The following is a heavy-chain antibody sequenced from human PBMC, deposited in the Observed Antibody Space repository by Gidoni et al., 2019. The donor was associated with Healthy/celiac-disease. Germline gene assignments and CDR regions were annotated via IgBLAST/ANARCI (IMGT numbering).Heavy chain of an antibody. V-gene: IGHV4-59*01. CDR2: IYYSGST. CDR1: GGSISSYY. CDR3: ARGVFHHYGMDV. J-gene: IGHJ6*02. D-gene: IGHD3-10*02. Sequence: QVQLQESGPGLVKPSETLSLTCPVSGGSISSYYWSWIRQPPGKGLEWIGYIYYSGSTNYNPSLKSRVTISVDTSKNQFSLKLSSVTAADTAVYYCARGVFHHYGMDVWGQGTTVTVSS.